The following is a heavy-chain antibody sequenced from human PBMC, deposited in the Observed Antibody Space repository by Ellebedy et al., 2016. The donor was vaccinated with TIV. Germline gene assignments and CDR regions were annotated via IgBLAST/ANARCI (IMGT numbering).Heavy chain of an antibody. J-gene: IGHJ6*02. V-gene: IGHV1-46*01. CDR3: ASHFMVRGVNYYYGMDA. CDR2: INPSGGST. D-gene: IGHD3-10*01. CDR1: GYTFTSYY. Sequence: ASVKVSCXASGYTFTSYYMHWVRQAPGQGLEWMGIINPSGGSTSYAQKFQGRVTMTRDTSTSTVYMELSSLRSEDTAVYYCASHFMVRGVNYYYGMDAWGQGTTVTVSS.